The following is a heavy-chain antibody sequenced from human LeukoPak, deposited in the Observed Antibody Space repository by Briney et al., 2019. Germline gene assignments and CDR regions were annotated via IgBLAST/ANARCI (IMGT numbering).Heavy chain of an antibody. CDR2: INPNSGGT. Sequence: ASVKVSCKASGYTFTGYYMHWVRQAPGQGLEWMGWINPNSGGTNYAQKFQGRVTMTRDTSISTAYMELSGLRSDDTAVYYCARESGVDIVATIVGDFDYWGQGTLVTVSS. V-gene: IGHV1-2*02. CDR1: GYTFTGYY. D-gene: IGHD5-12*01. J-gene: IGHJ4*02. CDR3: ARESGVDIVATIVGDFDY.